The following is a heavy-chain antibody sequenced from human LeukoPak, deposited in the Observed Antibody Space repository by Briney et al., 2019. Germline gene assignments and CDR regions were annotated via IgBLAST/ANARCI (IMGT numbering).Heavy chain of an antibody. Sequence: TGGSLRLSCAASGFTFSSYAMNWVRQAPGKGLEWVSVNSSSGGTTYYSDSVKGRFIISRDNSKNTLYLQMNSLRAEDTAVYYCAKAGIAVPATPEYCGQGTQVTVSS. CDR1: GFTFSSYA. D-gene: IGHD6-19*01. CDR2: NSSSGGTT. V-gene: IGHV3-23*01. CDR3: AKAGIAVPATPEY. J-gene: IGHJ4*02.